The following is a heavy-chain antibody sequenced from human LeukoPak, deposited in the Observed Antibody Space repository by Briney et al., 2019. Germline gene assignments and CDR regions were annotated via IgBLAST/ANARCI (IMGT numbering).Heavy chain of an antibody. J-gene: IGHJ4*02. CDR1: GLTFSTYW. CDR2: IKLDGSEK. Sequence: PGGSLRLSCAVSGLTFSTYWMSWVRQAPGKGLEWVANIKLDGSEKNYVDSVKGRFTISRDNTKNSLYLQMNSLRAEDTAVFYCARDQYDTWSRRGNFDSWGQGTLVIVSS. CDR3: ARDQYDTWSRRGNFDS. D-gene: IGHD3-3*01. V-gene: IGHV3-7*03.